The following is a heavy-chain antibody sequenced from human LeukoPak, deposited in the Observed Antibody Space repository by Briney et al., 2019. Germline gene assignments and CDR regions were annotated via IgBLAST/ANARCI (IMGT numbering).Heavy chain of an antibody. CDR2: IKTDGSIT. CDR1: GFSFSVYW. D-gene: IGHD2-2*01. V-gene: IGHV3-74*01. J-gene: IGHJ4*02. CDR3: GRGKSPAAVDD. Sequence: GGSLRLSCAATGFSFSVYWMHWVRQAPGKGPVWVSRIKTDGSITDYADFVKGRFTISRDNAKNTLYLQMNSLRVEDTALYYCGRGKSPAAVDDWGQGTLSRSPQ.